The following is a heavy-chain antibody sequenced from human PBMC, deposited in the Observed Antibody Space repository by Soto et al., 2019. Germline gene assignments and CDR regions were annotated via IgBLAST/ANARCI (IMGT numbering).Heavy chain of an antibody. CDR2: IIGDGFYT. CDR1: GFTFSNYW. CDR3: ARGILGSGTANDH. D-gene: IGHD3-10*01. J-gene: IGHJ5*02. Sequence: EVQLVESGGGLVQPGGSLILSCAASGFTFSNYWMVWVRQAPRKGLVWVSRIIGDGFYTTYADSVTGRFSISRDNAKNTVYLQMNRLRVEDTAVYYCARGILGSGTANDHWGQGTLVTVSS. V-gene: IGHV3-74*03.